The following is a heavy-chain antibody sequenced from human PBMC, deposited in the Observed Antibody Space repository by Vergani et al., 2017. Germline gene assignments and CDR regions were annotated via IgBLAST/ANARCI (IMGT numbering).Heavy chain of an antibody. CDR3: AKPYSGSSYNWFDP. V-gene: IGHV3-33*06. D-gene: IGHD1-26*01. J-gene: IGHJ5*02. CDR2: IWYDGSNK. Sequence: QVQLVESGGGVVQPGRSLRLSCAASGFTFSSYGMHWVRQAPGKGLEWVAVIWYDGSNKYYADSVKGRFTISRDNSKNTLYLQMNSLRAEDTAVYYCAKPYSGSSYNWFDPWGQGTLVTVSS. CDR1: GFTFSSYG.